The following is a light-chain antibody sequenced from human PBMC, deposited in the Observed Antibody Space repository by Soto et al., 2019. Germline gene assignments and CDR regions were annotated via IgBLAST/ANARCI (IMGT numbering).Light chain of an antibody. Sequence: DIRMTQSPSTLSASVGDRVTITCRASQSTSNLFSWYHNRPWKAPKLLIYKASTLESGVPSRFSGSGSGTEFTLTISSLQPDDFATYYCQQYDSSPWTFGQGTKVDIK. J-gene: IGKJ1*01. CDR2: KAS. V-gene: IGKV1-5*03. CDR1: QSTSNL. CDR3: QQYDSSPWT.